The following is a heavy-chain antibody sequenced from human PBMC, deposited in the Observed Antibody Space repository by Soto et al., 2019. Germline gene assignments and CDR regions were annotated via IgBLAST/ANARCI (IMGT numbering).Heavy chain of an antibody. D-gene: IGHD3-22*01. CDR3: ARDYYDSSGYYWRTPAFDY. V-gene: IGHV3-48*03. Sequence: GSLRLSCAASGFTFSSYEMNWVRQAPGKGLEWVSYISSSGSTIYYADSVKGRFTISRDNAKNSLYLQMNSLRAEDTAVYYCARDYYDSSGYYWRTPAFDYWGQGTLVTVSS. CDR1: GFTFSSYE. J-gene: IGHJ4*02. CDR2: ISSSGSTI.